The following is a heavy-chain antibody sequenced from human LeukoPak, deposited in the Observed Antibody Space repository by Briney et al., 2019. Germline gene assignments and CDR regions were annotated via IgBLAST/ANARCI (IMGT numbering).Heavy chain of an antibody. J-gene: IGHJ5*02. Sequence: SQTLSLTCAISGDSVSSDSAAWNWIRQSPSRGLEWLGRTYYRSKWYNDYAVSVKSRITINPDTSKNQFSLQLNSVTPEDTAVYYCARGSYCSGGSCYQPMDNWFDPWGQGTLVTVSS. D-gene: IGHD2-15*01. CDR1: GDSVSSDSAA. CDR2: TYYRSKWYN. CDR3: ARGSYCSGGSCYQPMDNWFDP. V-gene: IGHV6-1*01.